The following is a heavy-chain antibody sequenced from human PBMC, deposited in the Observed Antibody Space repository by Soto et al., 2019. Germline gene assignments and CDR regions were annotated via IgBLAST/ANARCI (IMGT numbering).Heavy chain of an antibody. CDR3: ARGAKNIYAMDV. J-gene: IGHJ6*02. V-gene: IGHV3-74*01. Sequence: EVQLVESGGGLVQPGGSLRLSCAASGFAFSTYWMHWVRQAPGKGLLWVARIKFDGSSTYSADSVKGRFTISRDDAKNTLYLQMNGLRVDDTAVYYCARGAKNIYAMDVWCQGTTVTVSS. CDR2: IKFDGSST. CDR1: GFAFSTYW.